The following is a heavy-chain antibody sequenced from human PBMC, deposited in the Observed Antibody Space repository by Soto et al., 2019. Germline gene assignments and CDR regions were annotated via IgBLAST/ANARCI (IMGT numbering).Heavy chain of an antibody. CDR1: GFSLSTSGVG. V-gene: IGHV2-5*01. D-gene: IGHD1-26*01. CDR3: AHSLRATLSGVFFDY. J-gene: IGHJ4*02. Sequence: SGPTLVNPTPALTLTCTFSGFSLSTSGVGVGWIRQPPGKALEWLALIYWNDDKRYSLSLKSRVTITKDSSKNQVVLTMTNMDPVDTATYFCAHSLRATLSGVFFDYWGQGTLVTVSS. CDR2: IYWNDDK.